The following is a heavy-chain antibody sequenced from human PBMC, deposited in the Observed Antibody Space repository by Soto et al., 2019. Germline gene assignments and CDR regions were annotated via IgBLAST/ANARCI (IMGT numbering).Heavy chain of an antibody. CDR2: ISGSGGST. D-gene: IGHD1-26*01. CDR1: GFTFSSYA. CDR3: AKAGGSYYRYSYFDY. J-gene: IGHJ4*02. V-gene: IGHV3-23*01. Sequence: EVQLLESGGGLVQPGGSLRLSCAASGFTFSSYAMSWVRQAPGKGLEWVSAISGSGGSTYYADSVKGRFTISRDNSKNTLYLQMDSLRAEDTAVYYCAKAGGSYYRYSYFDYWGQGTLVTVSS.